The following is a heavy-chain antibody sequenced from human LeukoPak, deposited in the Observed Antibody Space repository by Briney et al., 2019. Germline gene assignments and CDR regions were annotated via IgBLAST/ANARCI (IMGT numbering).Heavy chain of an antibody. D-gene: IGHD3-22*01. J-gene: IGHJ5*02. CDR1: GFTFGSYG. Sequence: GGSLRLSCAASGFTFGSYGMSWVRQAPGKGLQWVSVIIGSGGDTYYADSVKGRFTISRDNARNTLYLLMNSLRVEDTAVYYCARWYYYETSGLYYGSFDNWGQGTLVTVSS. CDR2: IIGSGGDT. CDR3: ARWYYYETSGLYYGSFDN. V-gene: IGHV3-23*01.